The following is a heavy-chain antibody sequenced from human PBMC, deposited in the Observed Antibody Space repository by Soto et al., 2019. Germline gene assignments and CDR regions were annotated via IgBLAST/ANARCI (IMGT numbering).Heavy chain of an antibody. CDR3: ARDSHYDFWSGYYYYYYGMDV. CDR2: IIPIFGTA. Sequence: ASVKVSCKASGGTFSSYAISWVRQAPGQGLEWMGGIIPIFGTANYAQKFQGRVTITADESTSTAYMELSSLRSEDTAVYYCARDSHYDFWSGYYYYYYGMDVWGQGATVTVSS. D-gene: IGHD3-3*01. CDR1: GGTFSSYA. V-gene: IGHV1-69*13. J-gene: IGHJ6*02.